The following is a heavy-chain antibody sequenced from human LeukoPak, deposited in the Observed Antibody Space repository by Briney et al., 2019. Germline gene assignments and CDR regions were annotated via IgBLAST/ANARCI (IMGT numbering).Heavy chain of an antibody. J-gene: IGHJ4*02. CDR2: IKTNAEGGTL. D-gene: IGHD3-3*02. Sequence: PGGSLRPSCAASGFTYSNVWMNWVRQAPGKGLEWVGRIKTNAEGGTLDYTAPVKGRFTISRDDSKNTLYLQMDSLEVEDTGMYYCTTGIDDEGGYWGQGTLVTVSS. CDR3: TTGIDDEGGY. V-gene: IGHV3-15*07. CDR1: GFTYSNVW.